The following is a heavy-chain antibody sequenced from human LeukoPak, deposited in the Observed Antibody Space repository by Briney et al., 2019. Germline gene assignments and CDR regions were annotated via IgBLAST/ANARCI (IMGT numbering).Heavy chain of an antibody. CDR2: MNPNSGNT. V-gene: IGHV1-8*01. J-gene: IGHJ4*02. D-gene: IGHD2-2*01. CDR3: ARAPDPLGYCSSTSCYEPDY. CDR1: GYTFTSYD. Sequence: VASVKVSCKASGYTFTSYDINWVRQATGQGLEWMGWMNPNSGNTGYAQKFQGRVTMTRNTSISTAYMELSSLRSEDAAVYYCARAPDPLGYCSSTSCYEPDYWGQGTLVTVSP.